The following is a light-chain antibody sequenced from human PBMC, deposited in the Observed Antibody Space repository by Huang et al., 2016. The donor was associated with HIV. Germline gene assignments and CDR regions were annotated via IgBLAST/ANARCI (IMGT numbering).Light chain of an antibody. CDR3: QQRTMSPMYT. CDR2: DTA. Sequence: EVVLTQSPATLSLSPGERATLSCRASQSVSNYLAWYQPKPGQTPRRVIYDTAKSATCIPARFSGSGSGTDFTLTISSLEPEDFAVYYCQQRTMSPMYTFGQGTKLEIK. CDR1: QSVSNY. J-gene: IGKJ2*01. V-gene: IGKV3-11*01.